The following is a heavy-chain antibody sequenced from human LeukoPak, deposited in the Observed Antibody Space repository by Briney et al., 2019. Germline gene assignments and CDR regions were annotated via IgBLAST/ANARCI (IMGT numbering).Heavy chain of an antibody. CDR1: GYTFTSYA. CDR3: AREVSSGWYPYYYYYMDV. V-gene: IGHV1-3*03. J-gene: IGHJ6*03. CDR2: INAGNGNT. D-gene: IGHD6-19*01. Sequence: ASVKVSCKTSGYTFTSYAMHWVRQAPGQRLEWMGWINAGNGNTKYSQEFQGRVTITRDTSASTAYMELSSLRSEDMAVYYCAREVSSGWYPYYYYYMDVWGKGTTVTVSS.